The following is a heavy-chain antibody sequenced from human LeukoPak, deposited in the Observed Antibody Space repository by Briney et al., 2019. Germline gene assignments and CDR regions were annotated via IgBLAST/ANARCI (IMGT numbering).Heavy chain of an antibody. J-gene: IGHJ4*02. CDR1: GVSLSSYY. Sequence: RSSETLSLTCTVSGVSLSSYYWSWIRQSPGKGLECIGFFSYSGSTNYNPSLKSRVTISVDTSKSQFSLKLTTMTAADTAVYYCARRRYTSGYLDYWGQGTLVTVSS. D-gene: IGHD3-22*01. CDR2: FSYSGST. V-gene: IGHV4-59*08. CDR3: ARRRYTSGYLDY.